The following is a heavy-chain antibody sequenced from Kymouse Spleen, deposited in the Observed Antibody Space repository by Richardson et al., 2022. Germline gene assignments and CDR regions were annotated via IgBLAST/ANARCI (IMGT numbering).Heavy chain of an antibody. CDR2: IKQDGSEK. Sequence: EVQLVESGGGLVQPGGSLRLSCAASGFTFSSYWMSWVRQAPGKGLEWVANIKQDGSEKYYVDSVKGRFTISRDNAKNSLYLQMNSLRAEDTAVYYCAREYNWIYYYYGMDVWGQGTTVTVSS. CDR1: GFTFSSYW. V-gene: IGHV3-7*01. J-gene: IGHJ6*02. D-gene: IGHD1-20*01,IGHD1-7*01. CDR3: AREYNWIYYYYGMDV.